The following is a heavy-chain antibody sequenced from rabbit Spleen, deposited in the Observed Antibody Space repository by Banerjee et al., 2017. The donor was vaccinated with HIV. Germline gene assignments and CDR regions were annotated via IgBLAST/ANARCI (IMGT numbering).Heavy chain of an antibody. V-gene: IGHV1S47*01. J-gene: IGHJ4*01. D-gene: IGHD1-1*01. CDR2: IDPVFGNT. Sequence: QQQLEESGGGLVKPEGSLTLTCKASGVSLNDKDVMCWVRQAPGKGPEWIAYIDPVFGNTYYASWVNGRFTISSHNAQNTLYLQLNSLTAADTATYFCVRDKASISGDYGPWYFDLWGQGTLVTVS. CDR3: VRDKASISGDYGPWYFDL. CDR1: GVSLNDKDV.